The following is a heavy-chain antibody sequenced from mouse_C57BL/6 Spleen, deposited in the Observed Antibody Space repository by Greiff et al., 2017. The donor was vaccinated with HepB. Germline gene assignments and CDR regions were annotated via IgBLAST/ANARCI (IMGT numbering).Heavy chain of an antibody. V-gene: IGHV1-74*01. Sequence: VQLQQPGAELVKPGASVKVSCKASGYTFTSYWMHWVKQRPGQGLEWIGRIHPSDSDTNYNQKFKGKATFTVDKSSSTAYMQLSSLTSEDSAVYYCAIYHYDYDVRFDYWGQGTTLTVPS. CDR2: IHPSDSDT. CDR1: GYTFTSYW. D-gene: IGHD2-4*01. J-gene: IGHJ2*01. CDR3: AIYHYDYDVRFDY.